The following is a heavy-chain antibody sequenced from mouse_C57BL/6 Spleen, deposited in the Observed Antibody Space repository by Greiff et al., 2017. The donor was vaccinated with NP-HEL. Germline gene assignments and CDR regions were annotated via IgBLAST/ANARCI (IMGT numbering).Heavy chain of an antibody. D-gene: IGHD2-1*01. Sequence: EVQLKESGPELVKPGASVKISCKASGYSFTDYNMNWVKQSNGKSLEWIGVINPNYGTTSYNQKFKGKATLTVDQSSSTAYMQLNSLTSEDSAVYYCARRYYGNYSYWYFDVWGTGTTVTVSS. J-gene: IGHJ1*03. CDR1: GYSFTDYN. V-gene: IGHV1-39*01. CDR2: INPNYGTT. CDR3: ARRYYGNYSYWYFDV.